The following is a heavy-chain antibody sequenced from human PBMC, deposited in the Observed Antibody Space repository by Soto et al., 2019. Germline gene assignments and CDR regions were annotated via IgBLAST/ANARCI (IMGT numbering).Heavy chain of an antibody. Sequence: QVQLVQSGAEVKKPGSSVKVSCKASGGTFSSNAINWVRQARGQGLEWMGGIIPPFGTTNYAQKFQGRVTITAADSTGRVYMELSSLKSEDTAVYYLARDVLVVVVAAARAVGWFDPWGQGTLVTVSS. CDR1: GGTFSSNA. CDR3: ARDVLVVVVAAARAVGWFDP. D-gene: IGHD2-15*01. CDR2: IIPPFGTT. V-gene: IGHV1-69*01. J-gene: IGHJ5*02.